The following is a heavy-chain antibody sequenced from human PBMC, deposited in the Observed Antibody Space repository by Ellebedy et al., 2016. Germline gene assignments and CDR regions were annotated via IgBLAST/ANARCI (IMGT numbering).Heavy chain of an antibody. CDR1: GGTFSSYA. V-gene: IGHV1-69*13. D-gene: IGHD2-2*01. J-gene: IGHJ4*02. CDR3: AIRTPAIVVVPAAPGGYFDY. CDR2: IIPIFGTA. Sequence: SVKVSXXASGGTFSSYAISWVRQAPGQGPEWMGGIIPIFGTANYAQKFQGRVTITADESTSTAYMELSSLRSEDTAVYYCAIRTPAIVVVPAAPGGYFDYWGQGTLVTVSS.